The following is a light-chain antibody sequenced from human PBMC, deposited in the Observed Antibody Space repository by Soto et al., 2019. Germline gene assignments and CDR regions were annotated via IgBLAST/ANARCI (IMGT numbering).Light chain of an antibody. CDR3: WQRSNWPPYT. J-gene: IGKJ2*01. CDR1: QSVSSY. Sequence: EIVLTQSPATLSLSPGERATLSCRASQSVSSYLAWYQQKSGQAPRLLIYDASNRATGIPARFSGSGSGTDFTLTISSLEPEDFAVYYCWQRSNWPPYTFGQGTKLEIK. V-gene: IGKV3-11*01. CDR2: DAS.